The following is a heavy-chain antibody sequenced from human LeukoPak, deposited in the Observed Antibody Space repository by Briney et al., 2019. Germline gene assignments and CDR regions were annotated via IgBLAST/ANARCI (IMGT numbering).Heavy chain of an antibody. V-gene: IGHV1-69*05. D-gene: IGHD2-2*01. CDR2: IIPIFGTA. CDR3: AGGGCSSTSCHLYYYYMDV. CDR1: GGTFSSYA. Sequence: SVKVSCKASGGTFSSYAISWARQAPGQGLEWMGGIIPIFGTANYAQKFQGRVAITTDESTSTAYMELSSLRSEDTAVYYCAGGGCSSTSCHLYYYYMDVWGKGTTVTVSS. J-gene: IGHJ6*03.